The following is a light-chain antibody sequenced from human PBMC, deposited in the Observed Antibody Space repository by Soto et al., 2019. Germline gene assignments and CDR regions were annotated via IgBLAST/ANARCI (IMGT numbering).Light chain of an antibody. CDR3: QQYGSSPS. CDR1: QSVSSN. Sequence: EIWLTQSPGTLSLSPGERATLSCRASQSVSSNLAWYQQKPGQAPRLLIYGASTRATGIPDRLSGSGSGTEFTLTISRLAPEDFAVYYCQQYGSSPSFGGGTKVDI. CDR2: GAS. V-gene: IGKV3-20*01. J-gene: IGKJ4*01.